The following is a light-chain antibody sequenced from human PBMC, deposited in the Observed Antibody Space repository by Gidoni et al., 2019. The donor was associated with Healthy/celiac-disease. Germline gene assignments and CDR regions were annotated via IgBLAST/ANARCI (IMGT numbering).Light chain of an antibody. CDR2: GKN. V-gene: IGLV3-19*01. CDR3: NSRDSSGNQRRV. Sequence: SSELPQDPAVSVALGQTVRITCQGDSLRSYYASWYQQKPGQAPVLVIYGKNNRPSGIPDRFSGSSSGNTASLTITGAQAEDEADYYCNSRDSSGNQRRVFGGGTKLTVL. CDR1: SLRSYY. J-gene: IGLJ3*02.